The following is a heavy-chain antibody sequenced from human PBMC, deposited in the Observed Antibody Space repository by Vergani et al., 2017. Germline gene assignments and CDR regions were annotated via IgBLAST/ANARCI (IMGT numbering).Heavy chain of an antibody. CDR2: ISGSGGST. CDR3: AKGGAVAGTSGMGFDY. D-gene: IGHD6-19*01. Sequence: EVQLLESGGGLVQPGGSLRLTCAASEFTFSNYAMNWVRQAPGKGLEWVSGISGSGGSTYYADSVKGRFTISRDNSKNTLYLQMNSLRAEDTAVYYCAKGGAVAGTSGMGFDYWGQGTLVTVSS. V-gene: IGHV3-23*01. CDR1: EFTFSNYA. J-gene: IGHJ4*02.